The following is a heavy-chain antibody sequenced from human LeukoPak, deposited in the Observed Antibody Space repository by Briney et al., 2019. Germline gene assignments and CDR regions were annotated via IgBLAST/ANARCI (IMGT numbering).Heavy chain of an antibody. Sequence: GGSLRLSCAASGFTFSSYAMSWVRQPPGKGLEWVSGISGSGGNTYYADSVKGRFTISRDNSKKTLYLHLNSLRVEDAAVYYCAKSLGQWLILTYFDYWGPGTLVTVSS. CDR2: ISGSGGNT. CDR3: AKSLGQWLILTYFDY. D-gene: IGHD6-19*01. CDR1: GFTFSSYA. J-gene: IGHJ4*02. V-gene: IGHV3-23*01.